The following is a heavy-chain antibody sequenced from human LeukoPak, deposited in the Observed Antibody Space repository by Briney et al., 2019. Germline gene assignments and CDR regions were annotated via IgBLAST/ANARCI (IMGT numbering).Heavy chain of an antibody. Sequence: ASVKVSCKASGYTFTDDYVQWVRQAPGQGLEWTGWINPNSGGTNYAQKFQGRVTMTRDTSISTAYMELSRLRSDDTAVYYCARDHCTSTGCYENYYYGLDVWGRGTTVTVSS. CDR1: GYTFTDDY. V-gene: IGHV1-2*02. D-gene: IGHD2-2*01. J-gene: IGHJ6*02. CDR2: INPNSGGT. CDR3: ARDHCTSTGCYENYYYGLDV.